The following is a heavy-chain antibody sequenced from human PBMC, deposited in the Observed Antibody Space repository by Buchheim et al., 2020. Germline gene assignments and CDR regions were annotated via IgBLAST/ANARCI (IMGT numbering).Heavy chain of an antibody. V-gene: IGHV3-23*01. Sequence: EVQVLESGGGSVQRGGSLGLSCAASGFTFRMFAMSWVRQAPGKGLEWVSTITDSGGGTYYAESVKGRFTMSRDNSKNTLSLQMNSLRVEDTAIYYCAKYYYDTSGFDYWGQGTL. D-gene: IGHD3-22*01. CDR1: GFTFRMFA. J-gene: IGHJ4*02. CDR3: AKYYYDTSGFDY. CDR2: ITDSGGGT.